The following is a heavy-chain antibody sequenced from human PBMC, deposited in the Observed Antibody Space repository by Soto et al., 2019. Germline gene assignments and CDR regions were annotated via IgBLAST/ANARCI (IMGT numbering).Heavy chain of an antibody. J-gene: IGHJ6*02. CDR3: ARDPSIAAAGGPLKWELNPLYNMDV. D-gene: IGHD6-13*01. Sequence: GGSLRLSCAASGFTFSSYGMHWFRQAPGKGPDRVAVIWYDGSNKYYTDTVKGRFTIYRDTSKKKLYLQMNSLRAEDTAVYYCARDPSIAAAGGPLKWELNPLYNMDVWGQGTTVTVSS. V-gene: IGHV3-33*01. CDR1: GFTFSSYG. CDR2: IWYDGSNK.